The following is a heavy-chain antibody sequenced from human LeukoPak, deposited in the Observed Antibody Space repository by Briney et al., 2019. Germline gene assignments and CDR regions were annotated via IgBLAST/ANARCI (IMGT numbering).Heavy chain of an antibody. CDR1: GFTFSSYD. Sequence: GGSLRLSCAASGFTFSSYDMHWVRQATGKGLEWVSAIGTAGDTYYPGSVKGRFTISRENAKNSLYLQMNSLRAEDTAVYYCARDLPRIAVAGTQKTQFDYWGQGTLVTVSS. D-gene: IGHD6-19*01. V-gene: IGHV3-13*01. J-gene: IGHJ4*02. CDR3: ARDLPRIAVAGTQKTQFDY. CDR2: IGTAGDT.